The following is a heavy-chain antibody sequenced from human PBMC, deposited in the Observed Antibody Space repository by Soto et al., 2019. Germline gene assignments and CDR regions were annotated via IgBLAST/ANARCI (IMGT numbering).Heavy chain of an antibody. J-gene: IGHJ4*02. CDR1: GFTFSSYW. D-gene: IGHD3-3*01. CDR2: IKQDGSEK. CDR3: AREKFWSGYYTSCYFDY. V-gene: IGHV3-7*01. Sequence: GGSLRLSCAASGFTFSSYWMSWVRQAPGKGLEWVANIKQDGSEKYYVDSVKGRFTISRDNAKNSLYLQMNSLRAEDTAVYYCAREKFWSGYYTSCYFDYWGQGTLVTVSS.